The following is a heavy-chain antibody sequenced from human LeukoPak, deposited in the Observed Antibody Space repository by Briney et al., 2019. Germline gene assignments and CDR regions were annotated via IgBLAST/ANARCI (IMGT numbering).Heavy chain of an antibody. Sequence: PSETLSLTSTVSGGSMSSYYWSWIRQPPGKGLEWIGYIYNSGSTNYNPSLKSRVTISVDTSKNQFSLKLSSVTAADTAVYYCAGLKVDDYGDQLYYYGMDVWGKGTTVTVSS. D-gene: IGHD4-17*01. CDR1: GGSMSSYY. J-gene: IGHJ6*04. V-gene: IGHV4-59*01. CDR3: AGLKVDDYGDQLYYYGMDV. CDR2: IYNSGST.